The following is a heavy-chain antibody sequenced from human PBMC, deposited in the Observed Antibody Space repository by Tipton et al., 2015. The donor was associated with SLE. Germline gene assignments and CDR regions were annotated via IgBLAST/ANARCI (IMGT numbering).Heavy chain of an antibody. CDR3: ARVPTQGYYYYMDV. CDR1: GGSFSGYY. J-gene: IGHJ6*03. Sequence: TLSLTCAVYGGSFSGYYWSWIRQPPGKGLEWIGEINHSGSTNYNPSLKSRVTISVGTSKNQFSLKLSSVTAADTAVYYCARVPTQGYYYYMDVWGKGTTVTVSS. CDR2: INHSGST. V-gene: IGHV4-34*01.